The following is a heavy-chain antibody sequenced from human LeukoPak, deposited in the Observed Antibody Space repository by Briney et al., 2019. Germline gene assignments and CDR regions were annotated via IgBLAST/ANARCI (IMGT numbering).Heavy chain of an antibody. V-gene: IGHV4-39*07. CDR1: SDSFSRRTSY. J-gene: IGHJ4*02. Sequence: SETLSLTCTASSDSFSRRTSYWGWLRQPPGKGLEWIGSISYSGSTSYNPSLKSRVTISVDTSKSQFSLRLSSVTAADTAVYYCARVTGYMTEDYFDYWGQGTLITVSS. D-gene: IGHD6-13*01. CDR3: ARVTGYMTEDYFDY. CDR2: ISYSGST.